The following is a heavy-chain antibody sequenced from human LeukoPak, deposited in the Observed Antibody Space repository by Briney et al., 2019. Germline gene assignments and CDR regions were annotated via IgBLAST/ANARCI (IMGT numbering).Heavy chain of an antibody. Sequence: GGSLRLSCAASGFTFSRYYMSWVRQTPGKGLEWVSGISGNGVKTFYADSVKGRFTISRDNSKKTVNLQMNSLRVEDTAIFYCAKIVVPAAYYFYGMDVWGQGTTVTVSS. CDR2: ISGNGVKT. CDR3: AKIVVPAAYYFYGMDV. CDR1: GFTFSRYY. D-gene: IGHD2-2*01. J-gene: IGHJ6*02. V-gene: IGHV3-23*01.